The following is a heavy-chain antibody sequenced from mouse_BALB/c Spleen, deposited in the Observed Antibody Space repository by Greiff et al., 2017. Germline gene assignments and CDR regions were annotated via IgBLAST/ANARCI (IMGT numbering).Heavy chain of an antibody. CDR3: ARTGYSYYAMDY. CDR1: GFTFSSYT. D-gene: IGHD2-12*01. V-gene: IGHV5-6-4*01. Sequence: EVQGVESGGGLVKPGGSLKLSCAASGFTFSSYTMSWVRQTPEKRLEWVATISSGGSYTYYPDSVKGRFTISRDNAKNTLYLQMSSLKSEDTAMYYCARTGYSYYAMDYWGQGTSVTVSS. J-gene: IGHJ4*01. CDR2: ISSGGSYT.